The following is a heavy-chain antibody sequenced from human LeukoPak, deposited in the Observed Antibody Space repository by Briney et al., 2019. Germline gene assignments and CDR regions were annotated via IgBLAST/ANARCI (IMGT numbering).Heavy chain of an antibody. Sequence: GGSLRLSCAASGFTFSSFWMSWVRQAPGKGLEWVANIKQDGSEKYFVDSVKGRFTISRDNAKNSLYLQMNSLRSDDTAVYYCARDKAGATFWGQGTLVTVSS. CDR3: ARDKAGATF. CDR2: IKQDGSEK. D-gene: IGHD1-26*01. J-gene: IGHJ4*02. CDR1: GFTFSSFW. V-gene: IGHV3-7*05.